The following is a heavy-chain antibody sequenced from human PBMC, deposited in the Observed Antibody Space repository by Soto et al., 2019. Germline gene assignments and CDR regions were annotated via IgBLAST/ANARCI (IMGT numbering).Heavy chain of an antibody. Sequence: ASETLSLTCTVSGDSVRNQYWSWIRRPPGRGLEWIGYIYRSGSTKYNPSLKSRLTISVDTSKNQFSLKLSSVTAADTAVYYCARTLDYGHMDVWGKGTTVTVSS. V-gene: IGHV4-4*09. CDR2: IYRSGST. CDR1: GDSVRNQY. D-gene: IGHD3-16*01. CDR3: ARTLDYGHMDV. J-gene: IGHJ6*03.